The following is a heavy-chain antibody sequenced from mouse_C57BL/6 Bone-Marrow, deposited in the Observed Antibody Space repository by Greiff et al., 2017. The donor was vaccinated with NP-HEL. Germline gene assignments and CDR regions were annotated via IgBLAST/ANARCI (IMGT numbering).Heavy chain of an antibody. V-gene: IGHV6-6*01. Sequence: EVKLVESGGGLVQPGGSMKLSCAASGFTFSDAWMDWVRQSPEKGLEWVAEIRNKANNHATYYAESVKGRFTISRDDSKSSVYLQMNSLRAEDTGIYYCTRYPPYYYGSSSYWYFDVWGTGTTVTVSS. CDR2: IRNKANNHAT. CDR3: TRYPPYYYGSSSYWYFDV. J-gene: IGHJ1*03. D-gene: IGHD1-1*01. CDR1: GFTFSDAW.